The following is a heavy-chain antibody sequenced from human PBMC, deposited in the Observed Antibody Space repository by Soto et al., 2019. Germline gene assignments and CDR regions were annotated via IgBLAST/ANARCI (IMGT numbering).Heavy chain of an antibody. CDR1: GYTLTELS. CDR2: FDPEDGET. J-gene: IGHJ6*02. D-gene: IGHD5-12*01. CDR3: ATQVATTNYYYYGMDV. V-gene: IGHV1-24*01. Sequence: ASVKLSCKVSGYTLTELSMHWVRHAHGKGLEWMGGFDPEDGETIYAQKFQGRVTMTEDTSTDTAYMELSSLRSEDTAVYYCATQVATTNYYYYGMDVWGQGTTVTVSS.